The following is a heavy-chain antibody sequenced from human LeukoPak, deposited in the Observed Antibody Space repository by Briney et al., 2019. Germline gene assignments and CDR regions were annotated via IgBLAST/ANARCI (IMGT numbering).Heavy chain of an antibody. D-gene: IGHD2-2*01. V-gene: IGHV1-46*03. Sequence: GASVKVSCKASGYTFTSYYMHWVRQAPGQGLGWMGIINPSGGSTSYAQKFQGRVTMTRDTSTSTVYMELSSLRSEDTAVYYCAGTKKGYQLLSLFDYWGQGTLVTVSS. J-gene: IGHJ4*02. CDR2: INPSGGST. CDR1: GYTFTSYY. CDR3: AGTKKGYQLLSLFDY.